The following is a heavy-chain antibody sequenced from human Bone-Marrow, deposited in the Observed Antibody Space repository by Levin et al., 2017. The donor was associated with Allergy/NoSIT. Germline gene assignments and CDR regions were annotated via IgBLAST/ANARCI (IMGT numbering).Heavy chain of an antibody. CDR1: GFSFRNFA. D-gene: IGHD6-19*01. CDR2: ISFDGTTT. J-gene: IGHJ4*02. Sequence: PGGSLRLSCEASGFSFRNFAMHWVRQAPEKGLEWVAFISFDGTTTHYPDSVRGRFNISRDNSKNTLYLQINSLTIEDTSVYYCARDESTVAGCFDLWGQGALVTVSS. CDR3: ARDESTVAGCFDL. V-gene: IGHV3-30*04.